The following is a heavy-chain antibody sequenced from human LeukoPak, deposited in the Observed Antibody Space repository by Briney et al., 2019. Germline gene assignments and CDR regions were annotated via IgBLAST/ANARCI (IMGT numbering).Heavy chain of an antibody. J-gene: IGHJ6*03. CDR3: ARERSRSWSTFMDV. Sequence: GGSLRLSCAGSGFTFSTYNMNWVRQAPGKGLEWVSYITDGSDTIYYADSVKGRFTISRDNGKNSLYLQMNSLRAEDTAVYYCARERSRSWSTFMDVWGKGTTVTVSS. CDR1: GFTFSTYN. D-gene: IGHD6-13*01. V-gene: IGHV3-48*01. CDR2: ITDGSDTI.